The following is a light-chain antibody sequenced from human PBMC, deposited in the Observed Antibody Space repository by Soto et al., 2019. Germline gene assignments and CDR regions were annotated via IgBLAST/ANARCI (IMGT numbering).Light chain of an antibody. J-gene: IGKJ1*01. CDR2: AAS. V-gene: IGKV1-12*01. Sequence: DIQMTQSPSSVSASVGDRVTITCRASQGISSWLVWYQQKAGKAPKLLIYAASGLQSGVPSRFSGSGSGTDFTLTISSLQPDDFATYYCQQANSFPRTFGQGTKVEIK. CDR3: QQANSFPRT. CDR1: QGISSW.